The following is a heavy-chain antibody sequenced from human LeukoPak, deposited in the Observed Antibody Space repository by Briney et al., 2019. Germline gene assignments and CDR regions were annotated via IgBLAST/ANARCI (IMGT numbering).Heavy chain of an antibody. J-gene: IGHJ2*01. CDR3: VREGTPGRQFFDL. Sequence: GGSLRLSCAASEFSVSSNYMTWVRQAPGKGLEWVSVIHSDGTTYYADSVRGRFTISTDNFKNSLFLQMNSMGADDTAVYYCVREGTPGRQFFDLWGRGTLVTVSS. D-gene: IGHD6-19*01. CDR2: IHSDGTT. V-gene: IGHV3-53*01. CDR1: EFSVSSNY.